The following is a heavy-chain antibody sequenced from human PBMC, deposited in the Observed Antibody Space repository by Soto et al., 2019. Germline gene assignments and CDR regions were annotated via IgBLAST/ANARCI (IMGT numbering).Heavy chain of an antibody. CDR2: ISSSSSYI. D-gene: IGHD3-22*01. CDR3: ARERPRKGYDSSGYYHGAFDI. J-gene: IGHJ3*02. CDR1: GFTFSSYS. Sequence: GGSLRLSCAASGFTFSSYSMNWVRQAPGKGLEWVSSISSSSSYIYYADSVKGRFTISRDNAKNSLYLQMNSLRAEDTAVYYCARERPRKGYDSSGYYHGAFDIWGQGTMVTVSS. V-gene: IGHV3-21*01.